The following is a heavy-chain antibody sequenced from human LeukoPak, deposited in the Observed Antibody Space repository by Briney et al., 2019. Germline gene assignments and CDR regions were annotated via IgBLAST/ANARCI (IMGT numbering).Heavy chain of an antibody. Sequence: ASVKVSCKASGYTFTSFDINWVRHAPGEGHEWMGWRNPNSGNTGYAQKFQGRVTMTRSTSISTAYMELSSLRSEDTAVYYCAGARGDLNYWGQGTLVTVSS. CDR1: GYTFTSFD. CDR2: RNPNSGNT. J-gene: IGHJ4*02. V-gene: IGHV1-8*01. D-gene: IGHD3-16*01. CDR3: AGARGDLNY.